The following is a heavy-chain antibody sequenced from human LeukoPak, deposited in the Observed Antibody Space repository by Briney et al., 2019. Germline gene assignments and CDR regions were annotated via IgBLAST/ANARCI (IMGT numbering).Heavy chain of an antibody. V-gene: IGHV4-38-2*02. CDR1: GYSISSGYY. D-gene: IGHD3-16*01. Sequence: SETLSLTCTVSGYSISSGYYWGWIRQPPGKGLEWIGSIYHSGSTYYNPSLKSRVTISVDTSKNQFSLKLSSVTAADTAVYYCAREGYDQTYDYWGQGTLVTVSS. J-gene: IGHJ4*02. CDR2: IYHSGST. CDR3: AREGYDQTYDY.